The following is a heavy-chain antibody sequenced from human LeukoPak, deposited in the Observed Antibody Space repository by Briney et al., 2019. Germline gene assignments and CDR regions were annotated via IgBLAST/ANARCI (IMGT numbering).Heavy chain of an antibody. CDR1: GGSISSGSYY. J-gene: IGHJ6*03. Sequence: SETLSLTCTVSGGSISSGSYYWTWIRQPAGKGLEWIGRIYSSGGTNYNPSLKSRVTISVDTSKNQFSLKLSSVTAADTAVYYCAKAPPKEYDFWSGYYNYMDVWGKGTTVTVSS. CDR3: AKAPPKEYDFWSGYYNYMDV. CDR2: IYSSGGT. V-gene: IGHV4-61*02. D-gene: IGHD3/OR15-3a*01.